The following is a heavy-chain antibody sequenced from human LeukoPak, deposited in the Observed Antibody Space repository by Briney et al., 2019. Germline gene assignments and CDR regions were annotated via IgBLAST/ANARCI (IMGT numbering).Heavy chain of an antibody. CDR2: ISAYNGNT. D-gene: IGHD1-14*01. CDR1: GYTFTSYG. Sequence: ASVKVSCKASGYTFTSYGIIWVRQAPGQGLEWMGWISAYNGNTNYAQKLQGRVTMTTDTSTSTAYMELRSLRSDDTAVYYCSQLDTYGTFDYWGQGTLVTVSS. J-gene: IGHJ4*02. CDR3: SQLDTYGTFDY. V-gene: IGHV1-18*01.